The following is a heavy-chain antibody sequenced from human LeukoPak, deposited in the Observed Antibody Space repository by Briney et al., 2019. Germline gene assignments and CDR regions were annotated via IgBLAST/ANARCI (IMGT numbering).Heavy chain of an antibody. D-gene: IGHD3-22*01. CDR1: GFTFSSYA. V-gene: IGHV3-23*01. CDR3: VKGTYYYDSSGYYGY. Sequence: GGSLRLSCAASGFTFSSYAMSWVRQAPGKGLEWVSGISGSGAGTYYADSVKGRFTISRDNSKNTLYLQMSSLRAEDTAVYYCVKGTYYYDSSGYYGYRGQGTLVTVSS. J-gene: IGHJ4*02. CDR2: ISGSGAGT.